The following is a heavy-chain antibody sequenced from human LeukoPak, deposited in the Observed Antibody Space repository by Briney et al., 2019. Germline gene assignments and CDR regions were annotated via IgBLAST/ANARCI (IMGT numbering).Heavy chain of an antibody. CDR3: ARSLATSYYYMDV. Sequence: PGGSLRLSCAASGFTFSNYAMHWVRQAPGKGLEWVAVISYDGSNEYYADSVKGRFTISRDNSKNTLYLQMSSLRAEDTAVYYCARSLATSYYYMDVWGKGTTVTVSS. J-gene: IGHJ6*03. CDR1: GFTFSNYA. CDR2: ISYDGSNE. D-gene: IGHD5-12*01. V-gene: IGHV3-30*04.